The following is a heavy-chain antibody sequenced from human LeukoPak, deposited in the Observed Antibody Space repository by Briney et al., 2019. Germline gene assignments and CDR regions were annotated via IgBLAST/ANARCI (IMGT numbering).Heavy chain of an antibody. Sequence: GRSLRLSCATSGFNFEDHAMNWVRQAPGKGLEWLGLITSKAYGGTTDLAASVKGRFSISRDESKPIAYLQMNSLKIEDTGVYYCTREVERGGSYWGGDSWGQGTLVTVSS. CDR2: ITSKAYGGTT. V-gene: IGHV3-49*04. J-gene: IGHJ4*02. D-gene: IGHD1-26*01. CDR1: GFNFEDHA. CDR3: TREVERGGSYWGGDS.